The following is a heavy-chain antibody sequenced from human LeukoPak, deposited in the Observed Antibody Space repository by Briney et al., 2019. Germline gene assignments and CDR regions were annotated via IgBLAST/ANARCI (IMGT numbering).Heavy chain of an antibody. CDR3: ARDLGSIAAAEGSNWFDP. CDR2: IYYSGRT. J-gene: IGHJ5*02. V-gene: IGHV4-59*01. Sequence: SETLSLTCTVSGGSINSYYWSWIRQPPGKGLEWIRYIYYSGRTNYNPSLKSRVTISVDTSKNHFSLKLTPVTAADTAVYYCARDLGSIAAAEGSNWFDPWGQRTLVTVSS. D-gene: IGHD6-13*01. CDR1: GGSINSYY.